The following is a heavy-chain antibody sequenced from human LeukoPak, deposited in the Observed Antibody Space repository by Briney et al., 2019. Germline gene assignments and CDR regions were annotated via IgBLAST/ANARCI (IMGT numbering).Heavy chain of an antibody. V-gene: IGHV3-48*01. CDR2: IGPGGDI. CDR1: GFSFTAYS. CDR3: TRRFDS. Sequence: GGSLRLSCAASGFSFTAYSMNWVRQAPGRGLEWMSYIGPGGDIYYADSMTGRFTVSRDTAKNSLYLQMNGLRVEDTAVYYCTRRFDSWGQGTLVTVSS. J-gene: IGHJ4*02.